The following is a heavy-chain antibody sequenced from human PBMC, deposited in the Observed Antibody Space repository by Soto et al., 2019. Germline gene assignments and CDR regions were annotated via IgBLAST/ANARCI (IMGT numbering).Heavy chain of an antibody. CDR1: GGSISSSSYY. Sequence: SETLSLTCTVSGGSISSSSYYWGWIRQPPGKGLEWIGSIYYSGSTYYNPSLKSRVTISVDTSKNQFSLKLSSVTAADTAVYYCARYAAIAVAGGDFDYWGQATLVTVSS. J-gene: IGHJ4*02. CDR3: ARYAAIAVAGGDFDY. D-gene: IGHD6-19*01. CDR2: IYYSGST. V-gene: IGHV4-39*01.